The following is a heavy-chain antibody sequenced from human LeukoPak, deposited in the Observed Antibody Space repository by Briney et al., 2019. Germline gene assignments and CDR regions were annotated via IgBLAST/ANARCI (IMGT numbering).Heavy chain of an antibody. V-gene: IGHV3-74*01. CDR2: INSDGSST. CDR3: ARTGSYYQFDY. J-gene: IGHJ4*02. D-gene: IGHD1-26*01. CDR1: GFTFSSYW. Sequence: GGSLRLSCAASGFTFSSYWMHWVRQAPGKGLVWVSRINSDGSSTSYTDSVKGRFTISRDNSKNTLYLQMNSLRAEDTAVYYCARTGSYYQFDYWGQGTLVIVSS.